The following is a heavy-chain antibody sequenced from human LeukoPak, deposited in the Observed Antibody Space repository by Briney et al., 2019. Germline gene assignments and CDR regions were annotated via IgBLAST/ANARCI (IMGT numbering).Heavy chain of an antibody. J-gene: IGHJ5*02. CDR1: GYTFTSYD. CDR2: MNPNSGNT. V-gene: IGHV1-8*01. Sequence: GASVKVSCMASGYTFTSYDINWVRQATGHGLEWMGWMNPNSGNTGYAQKFQGRVTMTRNTSISTAYMELSSLRSEDTAVYYCAKREVTTSYLYNWFDPWGQGTLVTVSS. D-gene: IGHD4-17*01. CDR3: AKREVTTSYLYNWFDP.